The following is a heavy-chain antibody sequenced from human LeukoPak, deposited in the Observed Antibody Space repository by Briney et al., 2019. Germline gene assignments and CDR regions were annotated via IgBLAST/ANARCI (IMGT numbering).Heavy chain of an antibody. CDR2: TYYRSKWNN. V-gene: IGHV6-1*01. J-gene: IGHJ5*01. CDR3: ARLVGAAWFDS. D-gene: IGHD1-26*01. CDR1: GDSVSSNSVT. Sequence: SQTLSLTCAISGDSVSSNSVTWTWLRQSPSRGLEWLGRTYYRSKWNNDYAVSMKSRMTINPDTSENQFSLQLNSVTPEDTAVYYCARLVGAAWFDSWGQGTLVTVSS.